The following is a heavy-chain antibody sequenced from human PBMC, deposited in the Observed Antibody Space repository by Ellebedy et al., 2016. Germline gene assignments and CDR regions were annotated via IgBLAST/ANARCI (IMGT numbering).Heavy chain of an antibody. D-gene: IGHD3-10*01. V-gene: IGHV4-39*07. J-gene: IGHJ4*02. CDR1: GGSVSSNSHY. CDR2: IHNSGST. Sequence: SETLSLTCTVFGGSVSSNSHYWGWVHQPPGKGLEWIGSIHNSGSTHYNPSLESRVTITGDRPKSQFSLKLTSVTAADTAMYYCARTQRSDSGSLTFDYWGQGILVTVSS. CDR3: ARTQRSDSGSLTFDY.